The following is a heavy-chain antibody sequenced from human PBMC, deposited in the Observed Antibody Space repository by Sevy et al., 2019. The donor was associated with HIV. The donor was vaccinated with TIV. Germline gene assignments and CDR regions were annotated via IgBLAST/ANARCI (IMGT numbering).Heavy chain of an antibody. CDR1: GFTVSSNF. J-gene: IGHJ4*02. CDR2: IWLTGTT. V-gene: IGHV3-53*01. D-gene: IGHD3-3*01. CDR3: ARGKHVSDYYGSFDY. Sequence: GGSLILSCAVSGFTVSSNFMSWVRHAPGKGLEWVSVIWLTGTTYYADSVKGRFTISRDNSKNTVYLDMSSLRAADTAVYYCARGKHVSDYYGSFDYWGQGTLVTVSS.